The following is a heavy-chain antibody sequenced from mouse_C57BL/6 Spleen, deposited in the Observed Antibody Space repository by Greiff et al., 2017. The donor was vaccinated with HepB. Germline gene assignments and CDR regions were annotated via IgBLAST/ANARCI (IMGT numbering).Heavy chain of an antibody. Sequence: DVQLVESGGGLVQPGGSMKLSCAASGFTFSDAWMDWVRQSPEKGLEWVAEIRNKANNHATYYAESVKGRFTISRDDSKSSVYLQMNSLRAEDTGIYYCTRPLYHTEDYAMDYWGQGTSVTVSS. D-gene: IGHD2-1*01. J-gene: IGHJ4*01. CDR3: TRPLYHTEDYAMDY. V-gene: IGHV6-6*01. CDR1: GFTFSDAW. CDR2: IRNKANNHAT.